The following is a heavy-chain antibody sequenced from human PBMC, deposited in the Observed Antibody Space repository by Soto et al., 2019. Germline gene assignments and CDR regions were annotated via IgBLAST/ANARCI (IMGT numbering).Heavy chain of an antibody. CDR2: IFSSGTT. CDR3: ARVPSPFDYYYAMDV. V-gene: IGHV4-30-4*01. Sequence: PSETLSLTCTVSGGSISSGNKYWSWIRQAPGKGLEWIGYIFSSGTTYYNPSLKSRLTMSLDTSQNQFSLRLASVTDADSAVYYCARVPSPFDYYYAMDVWGQGTTVTVSS. J-gene: IGHJ6*02. D-gene: IGHD3-16*01. CDR1: GGSISSGNKY.